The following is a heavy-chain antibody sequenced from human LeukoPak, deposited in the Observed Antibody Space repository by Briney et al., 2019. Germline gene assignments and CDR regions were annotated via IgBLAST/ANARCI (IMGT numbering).Heavy chain of an antibody. V-gene: IGHV4-34*01. CDR2: INHSGST. J-gene: IGHJ6*03. CDR3: ASGRYYDFWSGYYYYYMDV. Sequence: PSETLSLTCAVYGGSFSGYYWSWIRQPPGKGLEWIGEINHSGSTNYNPSLKSRVTISVDTSKNQFSLKLSSVTAADTAVYYCASGRYYDFWSGYYYYYMDVWGKGTTVTVSS. CDR1: GGSFSGYY. D-gene: IGHD3-3*01.